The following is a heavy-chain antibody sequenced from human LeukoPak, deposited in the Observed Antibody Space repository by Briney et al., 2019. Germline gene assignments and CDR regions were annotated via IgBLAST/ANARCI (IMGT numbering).Heavy chain of an antibody. V-gene: IGHV1-69*04. D-gene: IGHD2-21*02. CDR3: ARDGGNSGFFNRY. CDR1: GGTFRSHI. Sequence: GSSVKVSCKTSGGTFRSHIFSWVRQAPGQGLEWMGRIIPILGIANYAQKFQGRVTITADKSTSTAYMELSSLRSEDTAVYYCARDGGNSGFFNRYWGQGTLVTVSS. CDR2: IIPILGIA. J-gene: IGHJ4*02.